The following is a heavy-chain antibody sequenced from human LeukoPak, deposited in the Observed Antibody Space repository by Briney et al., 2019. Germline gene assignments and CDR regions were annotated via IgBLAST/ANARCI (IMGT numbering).Heavy chain of an antibody. CDR2: IYYSGST. D-gene: IGHD5-12*01. CDR3: ARQDGATIARGFEN. V-gene: IGHV4-39*01. CDR1: GGSISSSSYY. Sequence: SETLSLTCTVSGGSISSSSYYWGWIRQPPGKGLEWIGSIYYSGSTCYNPSLKSRVTISVDTSKNQFSLKLSSVTAADTAVYYCARQDGATIARGFENWGQGTLVTVSS. J-gene: IGHJ4*02.